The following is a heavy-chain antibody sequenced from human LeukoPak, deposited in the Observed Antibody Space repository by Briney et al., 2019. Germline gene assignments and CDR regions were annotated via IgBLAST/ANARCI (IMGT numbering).Heavy chain of an antibody. Sequence: GGSLRLSCAASGFTFSNAWMNWVRQAPGKGPEWVGRITSKTDGGTTDYAAPVKGRFTISRDDSKNTLYLQMNSLKTEDTAVYYCTTDTYYYGSGIPWGQGTLVTVSS. CDR3: TTDTYYYGSGIP. V-gene: IGHV3-15*07. CDR1: GFTFSNAW. J-gene: IGHJ5*02. CDR2: ITSKTDGGTT. D-gene: IGHD3-10*01.